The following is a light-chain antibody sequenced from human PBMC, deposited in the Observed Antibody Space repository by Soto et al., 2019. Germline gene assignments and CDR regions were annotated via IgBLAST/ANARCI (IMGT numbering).Light chain of an antibody. V-gene: IGKV3-20*01. CDR3: QQYGSSPAT. CDR2: GAS. J-gene: IGKJ1*01. Sequence: EIVLTQSPGTLSLSPGERATLFCRASQSVSSSYLAWYQQKPGQTPRLLIHGASSRATGIPDRFSGSGSGTDFTLMISRLEPEDFAVYYCQQYGSSPATFGQGXKV. CDR1: QSVSSSY.